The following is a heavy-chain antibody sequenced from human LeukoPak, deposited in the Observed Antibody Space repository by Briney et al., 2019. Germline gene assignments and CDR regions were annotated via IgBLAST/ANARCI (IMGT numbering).Heavy chain of an antibody. J-gene: IGHJ5*02. CDR3: ARGRRYQLPLGFDP. CDR1: GGSISGYY. CDR2: INHSGST. V-gene: IGHV4-34*01. Sequence: SETLSLTCTVSGGSISGYYWSWIRQPPGKGLEWIGEINHSGSTNYNPSLKSRVTISVDTSKNQFSLKLSSVTAADTAVYYCARGRRYQLPLGFDPWGQGTLVTVSS. D-gene: IGHD2-2*01.